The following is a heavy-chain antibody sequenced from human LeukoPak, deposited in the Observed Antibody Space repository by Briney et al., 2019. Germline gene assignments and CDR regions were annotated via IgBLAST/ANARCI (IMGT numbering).Heavy chain of an antibody. Sequence: GGSLRLSCTTSGFTFKNYATTWVRQAPGKGLEWVSAIYPHGDPHYADSVKGRFTISRDNSKNSLYMQMETLRAEDTALYYCARAKLEPAGTGAFDIWGPGTVVTVSS. V-gene: IGHV3-23*01. J-gene: IGHJ3*02. CDR3: ARAKLEPAGTGAFDI. D-gene: IGHD6-19*01. CDR1: GFTFKNYA. CDR2: IYPHGDP.